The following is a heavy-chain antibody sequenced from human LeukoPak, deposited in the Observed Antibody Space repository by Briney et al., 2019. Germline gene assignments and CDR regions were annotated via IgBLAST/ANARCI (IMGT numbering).Heavy chain of an antibody. D-gene: IGHD3-3*01. CDR1: GGSISSGSYY. CDR2: IYTSGST. Sequence: PSETLSLTCTVSGGSISSGSYYWSWIRQPAGKGLEWIGRIYTSGSTNYNPSLKSRVTISVDTSKNQFSLKLSSVTAADTAVYYCARAAYYDFWSGYPFDYWGQGTLVTVSS. J-gene: IGHJ4*02. CDR3: ARAAYYDFWSGYPFDY. V-gene: IGHV4-61*02.